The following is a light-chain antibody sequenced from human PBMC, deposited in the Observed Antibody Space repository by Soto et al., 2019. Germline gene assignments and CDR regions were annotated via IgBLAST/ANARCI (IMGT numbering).Light chain of an antibody. V-gene: IGKV1-39*01. CDR1: QSISTY. J-gene: IGKJ1*01. CDR2: AAS. CDR3: QQGYSAPWT. Sequence: DIQMTQSPSSLSASLGDRVTITCRASQSISTYLHWYQQTPGKPPELLIYAASNLQSGVPSRFSGGGSGTEFTLTISSLQPVDFATYYCQQGYSAPWTFGQGTKVEIK.